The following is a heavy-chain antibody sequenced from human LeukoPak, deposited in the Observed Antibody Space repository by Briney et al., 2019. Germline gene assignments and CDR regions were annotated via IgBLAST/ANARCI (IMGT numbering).Heavy chain of an antibody. J-gene: IGHJ4*02. D-gene: IGHD3-16*01. Sequence: PGGSLRLSCAASGFTFSSYGMHWVRQAPGKGLEWVAVISYDGSNKYYADSVKGRFTISRDNSKNTLYLQMNSLRAEDTAVYYCAKAFRGYDYVWGSDISTIDYWGQGTLVTVSS. CDR1: GFTFSSYG. CDR3: AKAFRGYDYVWGSDISTIDY. CDR2: ISYDGSNK. V-gene: IGHV3-30*18.